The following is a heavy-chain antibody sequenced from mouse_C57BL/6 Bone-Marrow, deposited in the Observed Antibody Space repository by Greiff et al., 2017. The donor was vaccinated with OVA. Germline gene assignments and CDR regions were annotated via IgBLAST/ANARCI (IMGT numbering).Heavy chain of an antibody. V-gene: IGHV1-63*01. CDR3: ARRYDGYYYAMDY. CDR1: RYTFTNYW. Sequence: QVQLQQSGAELVRPGTSVKMSCKASRYTFTNYWIGWAKQRPGHGLEWIGDIYPGGGYTNYNEKFKGKATLTADKSSSTAYMQFSSLTSEDSAIYYCARRYDGYYYAMDYWGQGTSVTVSS. J-gene: IGHJ4*01. D-gene: IGHD2-3*01. CDR2: IYPGGGYT.